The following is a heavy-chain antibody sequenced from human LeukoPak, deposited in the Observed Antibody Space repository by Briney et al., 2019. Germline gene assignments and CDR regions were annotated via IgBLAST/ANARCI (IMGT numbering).Heavy chain of an antibody. D-gene: IGHD3-22*01. Sequence: PGGSLRLSCAASGFTFSSYSMNWVRQAPGKGLEWVSSISSSSSYIYYADLVKGRFTISRDNAKNSLYLQMNSLRAEDTAVYYCARDRGYYDSSGLDYWGQGTLVTVSS. CDR1: GFTFSSYS. V-gene: IGHV3-21*01. J-gene: IGHJ4*02. CDR2: ISSSSSYI. CDR3: ARDRGYYDSSGLDY.